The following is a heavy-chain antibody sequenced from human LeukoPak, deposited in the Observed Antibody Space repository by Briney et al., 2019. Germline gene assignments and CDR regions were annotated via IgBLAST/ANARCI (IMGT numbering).Heavy chain of an antibody. J-gene: IGHJ6*02. Sequence: ASVKVSCKASGYTFTGYYMHWVRQAPGQGLEWMGWINPNSGGTNYAQKFQGRVTMTRDTSISTAYMELSRLRSEDTAVYYCASSPPTVTTYYYYGMDVWGQGTTVTVSS. D-gene: IGHD4-17*01. CDR3: ASSPPTVTTYYYYGMDV. CDR2: INPNSGGT. CDR1: GYTFTGYY. V-gene: IGHV1-2*02.